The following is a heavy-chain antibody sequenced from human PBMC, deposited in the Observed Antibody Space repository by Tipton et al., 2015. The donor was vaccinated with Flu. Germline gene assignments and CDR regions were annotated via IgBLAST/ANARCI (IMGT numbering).Heavy chain of an antibody. D-gene: IGHD4-11*01. CDR3: VRRDYSNYVSDPKSWFDP. Sequence: TLSLTCTLSGDSIRSDYYWGWVRQFPGKGLEWIGSVSRSGNTDYNPSLKSRVTISIDTSKNQFSLKMKSVTAADKAVYYCVRRDYSNYVSDPKSWFDPWGQGTLVTVSS. J-gene: IGHJ5*02. CDR2: VSRSGNT. V-gene: IGHV4-38-2*02. CDR1: GDSIRSDYY.